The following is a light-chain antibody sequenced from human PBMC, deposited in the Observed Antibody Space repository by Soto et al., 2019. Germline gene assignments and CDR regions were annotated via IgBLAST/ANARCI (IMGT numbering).Light chain of an antibody. CDR3: QTWGTGIGV. CDR2: LNSDGRH. CDR1: SGHSSYA. Sequence: QLVLTQSPSASASLGASVKLTCTLSSGHSSYAIAWHQQQPEKGPRYLMKLNSDGRHRKGDGIPDRFSGSSSGAEHYLTISSLQSEDEADYYCQTWGTGIGVFGGGTKLTVL. J-gene: IGLJ2*01. V-gene: IGLV4-69*01.